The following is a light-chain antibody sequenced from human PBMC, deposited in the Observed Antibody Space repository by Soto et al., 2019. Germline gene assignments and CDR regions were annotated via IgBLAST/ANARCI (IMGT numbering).Light chain of an antibody. V-gene: IGKV1-5*01. J-gene: IGKJ1*01. CDR1: QSISSW. Sequence: GDRVTITCRASQSISSWLAWYQQKPGKAPRLLIYDASSLESGVPSRFSGSGSGTEFTLTISSLQPDDFATYYCQQYNSYWTFGQGTKVEIK. CDR2: DAS. CDR3: QQYNSYWT.